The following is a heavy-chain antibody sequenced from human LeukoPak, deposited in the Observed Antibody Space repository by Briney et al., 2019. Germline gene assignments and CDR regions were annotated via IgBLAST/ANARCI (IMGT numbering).Heavy chain of an antibody. CDR2: INHSGST. CDR3: ARVGIAAAGTSWFDP. CDR1: GGSSSGYY. D-gene: IGHD6-13*01. V-gene: IGHV4-34*01. Sequence: PSETLSLTCAVYGGSSSGYYWSWIRQPPGKGLEWIGEINHSGSTNYNPSLKSRVTISVDTSKNQFSLKLSSVTAADTAVYYCARVGIAAAGTSWFDPWGQGTLVTVSS. J-gene: IGHJ5*02.